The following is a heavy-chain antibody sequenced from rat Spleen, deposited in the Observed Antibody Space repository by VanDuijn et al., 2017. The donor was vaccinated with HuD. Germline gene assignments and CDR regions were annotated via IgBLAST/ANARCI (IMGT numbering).Heavy chain of an antibody. CDR2: VSSSSGT. J-gene: IGHJ2*01. CDR1: GFTFSDYG. Sequence: EVQLVESGGGLVQPGRSLKLSCVASGFTFSDYGMNWIRQAPGKGLEWVAYVSSSSGTIYYADTVKGRFTISRDNAKNTLHLQLSSLRSEDTALYYCARRARTSYYFDYWGQGVMVTVSS. CDR3: ARRARTSYYFDY. V-gene: IGHV5-34*01.